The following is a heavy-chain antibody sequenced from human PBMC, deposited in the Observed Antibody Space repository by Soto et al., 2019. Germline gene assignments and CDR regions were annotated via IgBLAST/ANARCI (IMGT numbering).Heavy chain of an antibody. J-gene: IGHJ4*02. Sequence: SVKVSCKASGGTFSTFGISWVRQAPGQGLEWMGGIIPFFGTARYSQKFEDRITITADESTNTVYMDLRSLTSEDTAIYYCAKSAPMDAGDKYYYDFWGQGALVTV. V-gene: IGHV1-69*13. CDR3: AKSAPMDAGDKYYYDF. CDR1: GGTFSTFG. D-gene: IGHD4-17*01. CDR2: IIPFFGTA.